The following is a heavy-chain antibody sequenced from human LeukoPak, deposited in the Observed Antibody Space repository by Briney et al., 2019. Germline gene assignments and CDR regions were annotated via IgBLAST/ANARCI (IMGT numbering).Heavy chain of an antibody. D-gene: IGHD3-16*02. V-gene: IGHV3-30-3*01. CDR2: ISYDGSNK. CDR3: ASLDYVWGSYRPNYFDY. Sequence: PGGSLRLSCAASGFTFSSYAMHWVRQAPGKGLEWVEVISYDGSNKYYADSVKGRFTISRDNSKNTLYLQMNSLRAEDTAVYYCASLDYVWGSYRPNYFDYWGQGTLVTVSS. CDR1: GFTFSSYA. J-gene: IGHJ4*02.